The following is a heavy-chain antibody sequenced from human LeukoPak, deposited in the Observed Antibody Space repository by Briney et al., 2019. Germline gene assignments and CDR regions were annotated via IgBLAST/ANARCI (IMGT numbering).Heavy chain of an antibody. V-gene: IGHV4-59*12. J-gene: IGHJ5*02. CDR2: IHYSGST. CDR3: ARSVRYYYDTSSYYYVDP. CDR1: GGSISSYY. Sequence: SETLSLTCTVSGGSISSYYWSWIRQPPGKGLEWIGYIHYSGSTNYNPSLKSRVTISVDTSKNQFSLKLSSVTAADTAVYYCARSVRYYYDTSSYYYVDPWGQGTLVTVSS. D-gene: IGHD3-22*01.